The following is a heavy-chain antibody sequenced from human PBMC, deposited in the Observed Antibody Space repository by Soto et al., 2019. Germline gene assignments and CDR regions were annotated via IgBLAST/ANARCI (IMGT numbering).Heavy chain of an antibody. CDR2: IYHSGST. CDR1: GGSISISNW. J-gene: IGHJ6*02. CDR3: ARGSGSYYYVMDV. Sequence: SSETLSLTCAVSGGSISISNWWSWFRQPPGKGLEWIGEIYHSGSTNYNPSLKSRVTISVDKSKNQFSLKLSSVTAADTAVYYCARGSGSYYYVMDVWGQGTTVPVSS. V-gene: IGHV4-4*02. D-gene: IGHD2-15*01.